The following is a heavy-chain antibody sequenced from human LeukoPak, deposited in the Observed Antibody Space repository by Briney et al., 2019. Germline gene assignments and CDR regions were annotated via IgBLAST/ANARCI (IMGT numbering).Heavy chain of an antibody. CDR2: IYYSGST. CDR3: ARHCCSSTREQYFQH. J-gene: IGHJ1*01. Sequence: SETLSLTCAVYGGSFSGYYWSWIRQPPGKGLEWIGSIYYSGSTYYNPSLKSRVTISVDTSKNQFSLKLSSVTAADTAVYYCARHCCSSTREQYFQHWGQGTLVTVSS. D-gene: IGHD2-2*01. V-gene: IGHV4-34*01. CDR1: GGSFSGYY.